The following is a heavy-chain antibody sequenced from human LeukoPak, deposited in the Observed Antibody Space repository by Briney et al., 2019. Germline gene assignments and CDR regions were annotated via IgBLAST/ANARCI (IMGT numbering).Heavy chain of an antibody. CDR2: IGNDGTNG. CDR3: AKSWSGYYHYYMDV. J-gene: IGHJ6*03. CDR1: GFSFRTYA. Sequence: GGSLRLSCAASGFSFRTYAMHWVRQAPGKGLEWVASIGNDGTNGNHVDSVKGRFTISRDSSKNTVFLQMDSLRPEDTAIYYCAKSWSGYYHYYMDVWGTGTTVTVSS. D-gene: IGHD3-3*01. V-gene: IGHV3-30*02.